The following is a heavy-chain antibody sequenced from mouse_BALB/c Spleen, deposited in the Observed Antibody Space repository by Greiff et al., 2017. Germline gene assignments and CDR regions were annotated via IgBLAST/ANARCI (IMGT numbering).Heavy chain of an antibody. J-gene: IGHJ1*01. CDR2: IYPGSGST. CDR3: ARSKSYYGHWYFDV. CDR1: GYTFTDYV. Sequence: VKLVESGPELVKPGASVKMSCKASGYTFTDYVISWVKQRTGQGLEWIGEIYPGSGSTYYNEKFKGKATLTADKSSNTAYMQLSSLTSEDSAVYFCARSKSYYGHWYFDVWGAGTTVTVSS. V-gene: IGHV1-77*01. D-gene: IGHD1-1*02.